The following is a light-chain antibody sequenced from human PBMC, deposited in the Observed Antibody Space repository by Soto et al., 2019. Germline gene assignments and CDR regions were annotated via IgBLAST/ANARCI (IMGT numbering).Light chain of an antibody. V-gene: IGLV2-14*01. CDR1: SSDVGGYNY. J-gene: IGLJ1*01. CDR3: SSSTSSSTSYV. Sequence: QSALTQPASVSGSPGQSITISCTGTSSDVGGYNYVSWYQQHPGKAPKLMIYDVSNRPSGVSNRFSGSKSGNTASLTISGLQAEDESDYYCSSSTSSSTSYVFGTGTKVNVL. CDR2: DVS.